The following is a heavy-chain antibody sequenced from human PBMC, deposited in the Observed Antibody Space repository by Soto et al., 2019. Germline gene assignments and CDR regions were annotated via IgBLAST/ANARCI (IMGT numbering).Heavy chain of an antibody. V-gene: IGHV1-24*01. J-gene: IGHJ6*02. CDR3: ATDRKIVPIYDYVWGSYRHYYYYYGMDV. CDR2: FDPEDGET. D-gene: IGHD3-16*02. CDR1: GYTLTELS. Sequence: ASVKVSCKVSGYTLTELSMHWVRQAPGKGLEWMGGFDPEDGETIYAQKFQGRVTMTEDTSTDTAYMELSSLRSEDTAVYYCATDRKIVPIYDYVWGSYRHYYYYYGMDVWGQGTTVTV.